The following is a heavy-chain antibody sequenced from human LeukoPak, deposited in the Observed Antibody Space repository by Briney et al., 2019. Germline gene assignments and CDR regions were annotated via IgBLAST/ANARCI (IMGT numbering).Heavy chain of an antibody. D-gene: IGHD6-13*01. Sequence: PSETLSLTCAVYGGSFSGYYWSGIRQPPGKGLEWIGEINHSGSTNYNPSLKSRVTISVDTSKNQFSLKLSSVTAADTAVYYCARVGYSSPPRYYYYMDVWGKGTTVTVSS. CDR2: INHSGST. CDR3: ARVGYSSPPRYYYYMDV. V-gene: IGHV4-34*01. CDR1: GGSFSGYY. J-gene: IGHJ6*03.